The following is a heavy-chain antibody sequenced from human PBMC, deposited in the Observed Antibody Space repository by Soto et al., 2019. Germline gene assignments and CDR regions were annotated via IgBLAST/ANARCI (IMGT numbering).Heavy chain of an antibody. V-gene: IGHV3-23*01. Sequence: GGSLRLSCAASGFTFSSYAMSWVRQAPGKGLEWVSAISGSGGSTYYADSVKGRFTISRDNSKNTLYLQMNSLRAEDTAVYYCAKDLATRVAGKEDEYGMDVWGQGTTVTVSS. CDR1: GFTFSSYA. CDR3: AKDLATRVAGKEDEYGMDV. D-gene: IGHD6-19*01. CDR2: ISGSGGST. J-gene: IGHJ6*02.